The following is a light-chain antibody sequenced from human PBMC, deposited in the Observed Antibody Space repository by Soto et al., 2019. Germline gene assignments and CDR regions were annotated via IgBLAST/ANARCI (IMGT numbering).Light chain of an antibody. CDR2: EVS. CDR1: SSDVGGYNY. J-gene: IGLJ2*01. V-gene: IGLV2-8*01. CDR3: SSYAGSNMVV. Sequence: HSALTQPPSASGSPGQSVTISCTGTSSDVGGYNYVSWYQQHPGKAPKLMIYEVSKRPSGVPDRFSGSKSGNTASLTVSGLQAEDEADYYCSSYAGSNMVVFGGGTKLTVI.